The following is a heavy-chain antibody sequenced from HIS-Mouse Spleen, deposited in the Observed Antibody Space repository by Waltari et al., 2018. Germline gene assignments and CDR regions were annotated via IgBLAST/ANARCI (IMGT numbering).Heavy chain of an antibody. V-gene: IGHV3-30-3*01. CDR1: GFTFSSYA. D-gene: IGHD6-19*01. J-gene: IGHJ4*02. CDR2: ISYDGSNK. CDR3: ARDHSGWYFDY. Sequence: QVQLVESGGGVVQPGRSLRLPCAAFGFTFSSYAMHWVRQAPGKGLEWVAVISYDGSNKYYADSVKGRFTISRDNSKNTLYLQMNSLRAEDTAVYYCARDHSGWYFDYWGQGTLVTVSS.